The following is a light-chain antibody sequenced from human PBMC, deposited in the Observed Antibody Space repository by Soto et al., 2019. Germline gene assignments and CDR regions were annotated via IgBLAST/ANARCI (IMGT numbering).Light chain of an antibody. CDR2: DAS. CDR3: QQRSNWPIT. V-gene: IGKV3-11*01. J-gene: IGKJ5*01. Sequence: EIVLTLYPANLSLYPGERATLSCRASQSVISYLAWYQQKPGQAPRLLIYDASNRATGIPARFSGSGSGTDFTLTISCREPEDFAVYYCQQRSNWPITFGQGTRREIK. CDR1: QSVISY.